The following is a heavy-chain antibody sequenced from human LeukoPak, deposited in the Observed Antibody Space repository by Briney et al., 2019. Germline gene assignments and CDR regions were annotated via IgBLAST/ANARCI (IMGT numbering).Heavy chain of an antibody. CDR1: GGSISSYY. Sequence: SETLSLTCTVSGGSISSYYWSWLRQPPGKGLEWIGNIYYSGSTNYNPSLKSRVTISVDTSKNQFSLKLSSVTAADTAVYYCARGHSYGYRVAFDIWGQGTMVTVSS. V-gene: IGHV4-59*01. D-gene: IGHD5-18*01. J-gene: IGHJ3*02. CDR3: ARGHSYGYRVAFDI. CDR2: IYYSGST.